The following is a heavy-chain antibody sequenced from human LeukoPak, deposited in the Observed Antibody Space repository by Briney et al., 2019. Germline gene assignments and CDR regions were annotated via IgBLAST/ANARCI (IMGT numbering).Heavy chain of an antibody. CDR1: GYSFSSYW. D-gene: IGHD5-18*01. Sequence: GESLKISCKGSGYSFSSYWIAWVRQMPGKGLEWMGIIYPGDSDTSYSPSFQGQVTISADKSISTAYLQWSSLKASDTAMYYCARHRGYSYGLSGWFDPWGQGTLVTVSS. V-gene: IGHV5-51*01. J-gene: IGHJ5*02. CDR2: IYPGDSDT. CDR3: ARHRGYSYGLSGWFDP.